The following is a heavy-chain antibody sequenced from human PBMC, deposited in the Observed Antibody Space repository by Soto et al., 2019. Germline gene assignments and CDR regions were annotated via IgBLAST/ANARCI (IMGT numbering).Heavy chain of an antibody. Sequence: EVQLMESGGGLVKPGGSLRLSCAASGFTFSSYSMNWVRQAPGKGLEWVSSISSSSSYIYYADSVKGRFTISRDNAKNSLYLQMNSLRAEDTAVYYWARFNPYISDGYVGVMDVWCQGSTVTVCS. V-gene: IGHV3-21*01. D-gene: IGHD6-19*01. J-gene: IGHJ6*01. CDR1: GFTFSSYS. CDR3: ARFNPYISDGYVGVMDV. CDR2: ISSSSSYI.